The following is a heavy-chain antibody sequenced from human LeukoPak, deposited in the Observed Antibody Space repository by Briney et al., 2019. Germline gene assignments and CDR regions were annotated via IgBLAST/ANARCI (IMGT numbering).Heavy chain of an antibody. CDR3: AKDRTVGASYWYFDL. CDR2: ISGSGGST. D-gene: IGHD1-26*01. J-gene: IGHJ2*01. Sequence: GGSLRLSCAASGFTFSSYAMSWVRQAPGKGLEWVSAISGSGGSTYYADSVKGRFTISRDTSKNILFLQMNTLRAEDTAIYYCAKDRTVGASYWYFDLWGRGTLVTVSS. V-gene: IGHV3-23*01. CDR1: GFTFSSYA.